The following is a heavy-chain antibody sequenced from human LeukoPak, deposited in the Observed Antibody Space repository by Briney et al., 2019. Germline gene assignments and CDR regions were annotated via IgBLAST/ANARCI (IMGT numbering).Heavy chain of an antibody. V-gene: IGHV5-51*01. CDR2: IYPGDSDT. CDR1: GYSFSTYW. CDR3: ARARWLQVPFDS. D-gene: IGHD5-24*01. Sequence: GESLKISCKGSGYSFSTYWIGWVRQMPGKGLEWMGIIYPGDSDTRYSPSFQGQVTISADKSISTAYLQWSTLKASDTAMYYCARARWLQVPFDSWSQGTLVTVSS. J-gene: IGHJ4*02.